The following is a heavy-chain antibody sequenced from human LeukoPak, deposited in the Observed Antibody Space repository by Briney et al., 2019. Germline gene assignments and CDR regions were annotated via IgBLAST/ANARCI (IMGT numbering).Heavy chain of an antibody. V-gene: IGHV3-13*01. CDR2: IGTADDT. CDR3: ARKSVAGLDY. D-gene: IGHD6-19*01. Sequence: PGGSLRLSCAASGFTFSTYDMHWVRQGTGKGLQWVSAIGTADDTYYPGSVKGRLTISRENAKNSLYLQMNSLRAGDSAVYYCARKSVAGLDYWGQGTLVTVSS. J-gene: IGHJ4*02. CDR1: GFTFSTYD.